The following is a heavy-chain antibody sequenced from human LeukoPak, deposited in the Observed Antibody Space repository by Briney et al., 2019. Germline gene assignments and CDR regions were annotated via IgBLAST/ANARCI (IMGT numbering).Heavy chain of an antibody. CDR3: AKALGSSDYSFDC. D-gene: IGHD6-25*01. J-gene: IGHJ4*02. V-gene: IGHV3-23*01. CDR1: GFTFGSYA. Sequence: GGSLRLSCAASGFTFGSYAMSWVRQAPGKGLEWVSVVRGNGGATYYADSVEGRFTVSGDYSKDTVYLQMNSLRAEDTALYYCAKALGSSDYSFDCWGQGTLVTVSS. CDR2: VRGNGGAT.